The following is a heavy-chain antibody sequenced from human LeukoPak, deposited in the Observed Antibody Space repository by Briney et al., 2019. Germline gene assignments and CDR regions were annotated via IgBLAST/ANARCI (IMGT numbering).Heavy chain of an antibody. CDR2: IRGSGGGT. J-gene: IGHJ4*02. CDR3: ARDRYSSGWYGGYYFDY. D-gene: IGHD6-19*01. CDR1: GFTFSNYG. Sequence: GESLRLSCAASGFTFSNYGMSWVRQAPGKGLEWVSVIRGSGGGTYYADSVKGRFTISRDNSKNTLYLQMNSLRAEDTAVYYCARDRYSSGWYGGYYFDYWGQGTLVTVSS. V-gene: IGHV3-23*01.